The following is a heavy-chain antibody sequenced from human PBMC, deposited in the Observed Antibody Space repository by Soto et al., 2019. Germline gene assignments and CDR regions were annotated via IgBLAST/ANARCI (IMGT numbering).Heavy chain of an antibody. J-gene: IGHJ1*01. CDR2: INWNSGSI. Sequence: VQLVESGGGLVQPGRSLRLSCAASGFTFDDYAMHWVRQVPGKGLEWVSGINWNSGSIGYADSVKGRFAISRDNAKNSPHLQMNSLRAEDTAFYYCVKDESINWYSGHFRHWGQGTLVTVSS. D-gene: IGHD6-13*01. CDR3: VKDESINWYSGHFRH. CDR1: GFTFDDYA. V-gene: IGHV3-9*01.